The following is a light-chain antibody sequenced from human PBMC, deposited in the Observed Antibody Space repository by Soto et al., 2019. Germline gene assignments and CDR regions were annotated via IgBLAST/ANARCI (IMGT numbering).Light chain of an antibody. CDR3: HQYGTSPQT. CDR1: QSVGNNF. Sequence: EIVLTQSPDTLSLSPGDRATLSCRASQSVGNNFLAWYQQKPGQAPTLLIYDASSRASGLPDRFSGSGSETDFTLTVSRLELEDFAVYFCHQYGTSPQTFGQGTKVEI. CDR2: DAS. V-gene: IGKV3-20*01. J-gene: IGKJ1*01.